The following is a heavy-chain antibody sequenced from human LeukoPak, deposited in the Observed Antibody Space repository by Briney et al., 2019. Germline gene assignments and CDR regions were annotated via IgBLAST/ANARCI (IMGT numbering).Heavy chain of an antibody. CDR3: ARLCQVTTCAKFEY. V-gene: IGHV4-59*08. D-gene: IGHD4-17*01. Sequence: PSETLSLTCTVSGGSISSYYWSWIRQPPGKGLEWIGYIYYSGSTNYNPSLKSRVTISVDTSKNQFSLKLSSVTAADTATYYCARLCQVTTCAKFEYWGQGILVTVSS. J-gene: IGHJ4*02. CDR1: GGSISSYY. CDR2: IYYSGST.